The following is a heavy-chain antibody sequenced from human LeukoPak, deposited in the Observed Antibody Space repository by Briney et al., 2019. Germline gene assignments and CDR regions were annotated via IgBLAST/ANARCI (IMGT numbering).Heavy chain of an antibody. D-gene: IGHD6-13*01. J-gene: IGHJ6*03. CDR1: GGSISGYY. V-gene: IGHV4-59*01. CDR2: IYESGST. CDR3: ARDGPAGTYTYYYYMDV. Sequence: SETLSLTCTVSGGSISGYYWGWIRQPPGKELERIGYIYESGSTDYNPSLRSRVTISRDTSKNQVSLKLSSVTAADTAVYYCARDGPAGTYTYYYYMDVWGKGTTVTVSS.